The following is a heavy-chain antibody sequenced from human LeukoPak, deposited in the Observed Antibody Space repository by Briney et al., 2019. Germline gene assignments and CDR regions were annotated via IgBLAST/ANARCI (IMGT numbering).Heavy chain of an antibody. CDR1: GFTFSSYFW. Sequence: PGGSLRLSCAASGFTFSSYFWMHWVRQGPGKGLVWVSRIKSDGSSSTYADSVKGRFTISRDNAKNSLYLQMNTLRAEDTAVYYCVRDLDLGGYFSFKYWGQGTLVTVSS. CDR3: VRDLDLGGYFSFKY. CDR2: IKSDGSSS. D-gene: IGHD4-23*01. V-gene: IGHV3-74*01. J-gene: IGHJ4*02.